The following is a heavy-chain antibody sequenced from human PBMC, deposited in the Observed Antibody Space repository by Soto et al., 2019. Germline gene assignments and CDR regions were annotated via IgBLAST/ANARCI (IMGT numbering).Heavy chain of an antibody. J-gene: IGHJ4*02. CDR3: ASDGGTMVRGYGY. D-gene: IGHD3-10*01. CDR1: GGTFSSYT. V-gene: IGHV1-69*02. Sequence: QVQLVQSGAEVKKPGSSVKVSCKASGGTFSSYTISWVRQAPGQGLEWMGRIIPILGIANYAQKFQGRVTIPAEKSTSTAYMELSSLRSEDTAVYYCASDGGTMVRGYGYWGQGTLVTVSS. CDR2: IIPILGIA.